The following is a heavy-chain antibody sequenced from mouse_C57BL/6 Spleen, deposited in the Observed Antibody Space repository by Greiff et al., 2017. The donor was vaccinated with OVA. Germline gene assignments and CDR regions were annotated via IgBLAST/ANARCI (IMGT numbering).Heavy chain of an antibody. D-gene: IGHD4-1*01. CDR3: ARSGGGTDYFDY. CDR1: GYTFTSYT. Sequence: VQLQQSGAELARPGASVKMSCKASGYTFTSYTMHWVNQRPGQGLEWIGYINPSSGYTKYNQKFKDKATLTADKSSSTAYMQLSSLTSEDSAVYYCARSGGGTDYFDYWGQGTTLTVSS. CDR2: INPSSGYT. V-gene: IGHV1-4*01. J-gene: IGHJ2*01.